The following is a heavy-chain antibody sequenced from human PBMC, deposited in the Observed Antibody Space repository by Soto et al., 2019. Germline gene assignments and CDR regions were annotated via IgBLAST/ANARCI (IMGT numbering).Heavy chain of an antibody. CDR3: AKARCTTTDCYVPDY. Sequence: PGGSLRLSCAASGFTFGNYWMTWVRQAPGKGLEWLSVISGSGGSPSYADSVQGRFVISRDNARNTLYLHMNSLRAEDTAMYYCAKARCTTTDCYVPDYWGRGTLVTVSS. V-gene: IGHV3-23*01. J-gene: IGHJ4*02. CDR1: GFTFGNYW. D-gene: IGHD1-26*01. CDR2: ISGSGGSP.